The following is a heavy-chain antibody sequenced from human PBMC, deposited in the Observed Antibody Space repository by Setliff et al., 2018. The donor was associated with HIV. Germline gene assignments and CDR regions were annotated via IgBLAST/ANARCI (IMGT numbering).Heavy chain of an antibody. CDR2: MKEGGRT. CDR1: GDSLNSDAFS. D-gene: IGHD1-1*01. Sequence: PSETLSLTCAMYGDSLNSDAFSWSWIRLPPGECLEWIGYMKEGGRTYYNPSRRSRVTITSDKSKNQLSLTLNSVTAADTAVYYCARQRAGESEDLTGALPLRGVFDLWGQGTMVTVSS. CDR3: ARQRAGESEDLTGALPLRGVFDL. J-gene: IGHJ3*01. V-gene: IGHV4-30-2*01.